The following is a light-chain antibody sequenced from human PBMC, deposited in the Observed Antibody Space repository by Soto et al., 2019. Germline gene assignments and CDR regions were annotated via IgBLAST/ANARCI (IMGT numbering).Light chain of an antibody. Sequence: DIQMTQSPSTLSASVGDRVTITCRASQSISSWLAWYQQKPGKAPKLLIYKASSLESGVPSRFSGSGSGTEFTLTISRLEPEDFAVYYCQQYGSSPHPFGQGTRLEIK. CDR3: QQYGSSPHP. CDR1: QSISSW. V-gene: IGKV1-5*03. J-gene: IGKJ5*01. CDR2: KAS.